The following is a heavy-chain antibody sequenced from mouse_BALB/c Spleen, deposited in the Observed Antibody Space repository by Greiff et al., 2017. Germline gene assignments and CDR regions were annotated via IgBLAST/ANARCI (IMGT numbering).Heavy chain of an antibody. V-gene: IGHV4-1*02. CDR2: INPDSSTI. CDR1: GFDFSRYW. CDR3: ARGKFGYYGKRNYFDY. D-gene: IGHD1-1*01. J-gene: IGHJ2*01. Sequence: EVKLQESGGGLVQPGGSLKLSCAASGFDFSRYWMSWVRQAPGKGLEWIGEINPDSSTINYTPSLKDKFIISRDNAKNTLYLQMSKVRSEDTALYYCARGKFGYYGKRNYFDYWGQGTTLTVSS.